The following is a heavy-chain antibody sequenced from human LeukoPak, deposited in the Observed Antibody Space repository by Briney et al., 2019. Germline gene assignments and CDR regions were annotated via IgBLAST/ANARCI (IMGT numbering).Heavy chain of an antibody. CDR3: ARDRRLVLMVYAIEGNFDY. J-gene: IGHJ4*02. CDR1: GYTLTELS. CDR2: FDPEDGET. V-gene: IGHV1-24*01. Sequence: ASVKVSCKVSGYTLTELSMHWVRQAPGKGLEWMGGFDPEDGETIYAQKFQGRVTMTEDTSTDAAYMELSSLRSEDTAVYYCARDRRLVLMVYAIEGNFDYWGQGTLVTVSS. D-gene: IGHD2-8*01.